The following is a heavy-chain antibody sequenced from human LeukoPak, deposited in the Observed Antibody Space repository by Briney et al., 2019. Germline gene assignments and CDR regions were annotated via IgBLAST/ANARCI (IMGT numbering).Heavy chain of an antibody. CDR3: ARSYCSGGSCYSDAFDI. CDR1: GGSISSYY. CDR2: IYYSGSA. V-gene: IGHV4-59*01. J-gene: IGHJ3*02. D-gene: IGHD2-15*01. Sequence: SETLSLTCTVSGGSISSYYWSWIRQPPGKGLEWIGYIYYSGSANYNPSLKSRVTISVDTSKNQFSLKLSSVTAADTAVYYCARSYCSGGSCYSDAFDIWGQGTMVTVSS.